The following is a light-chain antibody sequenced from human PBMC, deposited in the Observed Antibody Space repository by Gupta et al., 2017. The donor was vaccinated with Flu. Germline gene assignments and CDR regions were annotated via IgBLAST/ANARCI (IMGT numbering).Light chain of an antibody. CDR2: GAS. CDR3: QQYNNWPLA. J-gene: IGKJ5*01. CDR1: QSINSN. V-gene: IGKV3-15*01. Sequence: EIVMTQPPATLSVSPGERATLSCRASQSINSNLAWYQQKPGQAPRLLIYGASYRATGFPARCSGSGSGTEFTLTISSLQSEDFAVYYCQQYNNWPLAFGPGTRLEIK.